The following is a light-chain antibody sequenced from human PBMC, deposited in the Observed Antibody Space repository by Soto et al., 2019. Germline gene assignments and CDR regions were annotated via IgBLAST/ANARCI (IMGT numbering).Light chain of an antibody. Sequence: QSALTQPRSVSGSPGQSVTISCTGTSSDVGGYNYVSWYQQHPGKAPKLMIYDVSKRPSGVPDRFSGSKSGNTASLTISGLQAEDEADYYCCLYIGATTYVFGTGTKVTVL. J-gene: IGLJ1*01. V-gene: IGLV2-11*01. CDR3: CLYIGATTYV. CDR1: SSDVGGYNY. CDR2: DVS.